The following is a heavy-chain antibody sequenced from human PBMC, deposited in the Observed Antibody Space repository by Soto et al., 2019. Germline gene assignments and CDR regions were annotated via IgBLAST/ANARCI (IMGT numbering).Heavy chain of an antibody. CDR3: ARESGGATATLDYYYFYMDV. J-gene: IGHJ6*03. V-gene: IGHV1-2*04. D-gene: IGHD5-12*01. CDR1: GYTFSDYY. CDR2: INPYSGGT. Sequence: QVQLVQSGAEVKKPGASVKVSCKASGYTFSDYYIHWMRQAPGQGLEWMGWINPYSGGTKYAHKFQGWVTMTRDTSIKTADMELSRLTSDDTAVYYCARESGGATATLDYYYFYMDVWGKGTTVTVSS.